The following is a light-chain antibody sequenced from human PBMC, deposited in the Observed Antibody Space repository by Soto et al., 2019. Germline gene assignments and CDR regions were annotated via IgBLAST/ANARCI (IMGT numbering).Light chain of an antibody. J-gene: IGKJ5*01. Sequence: ENVLTQSPGTLSLSPGERATLSCRASQTVSSYLTWYQQRTGQAPRLLISGASRRATGIPDRFSGSGSGTDFTLTISRLEPEDFALYYCQQYGTSPISFGQGTRREI. CDR3: QQYGTSPIS. V-gene: IGKV3-20*01. CDR2: GAS. CDR1: QTVSSY.